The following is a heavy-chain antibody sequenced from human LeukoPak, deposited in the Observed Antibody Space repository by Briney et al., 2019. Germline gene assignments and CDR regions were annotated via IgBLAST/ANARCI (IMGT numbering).Heavy chain of an antibody. CDR2: TNSGGTST. CDR1: GFPFSDFP. D-gene: IGHD2-8*01. V-gene: IGHV3-23*01. J-gene: IGHJ4*02. CDR3: TKQSYARSLGE. Sequence: GGSLRLSCATSGFPFSDFPMSWVRQAPGKGLEWISTTNSGGTSTYYAESVKGRFTISRDNSKNTLYLQMSSLRVEDTAVYYCTKQSYARSLGEGGPGTLVSVSS.